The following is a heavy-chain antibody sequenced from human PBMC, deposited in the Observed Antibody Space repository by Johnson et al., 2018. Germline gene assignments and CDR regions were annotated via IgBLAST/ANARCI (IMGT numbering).Heavy chain of an antibody. CDR1: RFSVNYNY. Sequence: EVQLVESGGGLIQPGRSLRLSCAASRFSVNYNYMTWVRQAPGKGLEWVSGISWDSGNIAYADSVKGRFTISRDNAKNSLYLQMNSLRAEDTALYYCAKDIRGPPDYYYYYYRDGWGKGTTVTVSS. CDR3: AKDIRGPPDYYYYYYRDG. V-gene: IGHV3-9*01. CDR2: ISWDSGNI. J-gene: IGHJ6*03.